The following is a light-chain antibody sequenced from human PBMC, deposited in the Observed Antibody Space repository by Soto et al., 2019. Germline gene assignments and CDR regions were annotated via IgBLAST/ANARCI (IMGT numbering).Light chain of an antibody. J-gene: IGKJ1*01. V-gene: IGKV3-11*01. CDR1: ESVTNY. CDR2: DVS. CDR3: QQRSDWPWT. Sequence: VWPQSPATLSLSPGERGTLSCRASESVTNYLAWYQQKPGQAPRLLVYDVSNRATGIPARFSGGGSGTDFTLTISNLEPEDFAVYYCQQRSDWPWTFGQGTKVDIK.